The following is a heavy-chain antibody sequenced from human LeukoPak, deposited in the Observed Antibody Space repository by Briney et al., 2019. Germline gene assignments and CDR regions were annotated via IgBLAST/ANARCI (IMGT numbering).Heavy chain of an antibody. J-gene: IGHJ4*02. V-gene: IGHV3-7*01. Sequence: GGSLRLSCAASGFTFSSYWMSWVRQAPGKGLEWVANIKQDGSEKYYVDSVKGRFTISRDNAKNSLYLQMNSLRAEDTAIYYCARDYQYGYSTNWYHLAQIDYWGQGTLVTVSS. CDR1: GFTFSSYW. CDR2: IKQDGSEK. CDR3: ARDYQYGYSTNWYHLAQIDY. D-gene: IGHD2/OR15-2a*01.